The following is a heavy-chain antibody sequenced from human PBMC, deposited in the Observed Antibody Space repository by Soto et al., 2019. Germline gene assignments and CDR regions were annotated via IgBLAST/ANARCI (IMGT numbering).Heavy chain of an antibody. Sequence: EVHLVESGGDLVQPGRSVRLSCAASGFTFDDYAMHWVRQVPGKGLQWVSGLSWNGVSIGYAASVKGRFTISRDNAKKSMYLQMNGLRPDDTALYYCAASRAYASSDYSGFHCGMDVWGLGTTVAVSS. J-gene: IGHJ6*02. V-gene: IGHV3-9*01. D-gene: IGHD3-22*01. CDR2: LSWNGVSI. CDR3: AASRAYASSDYSGFHCGMDV. CDR1: GFTFDDYA.